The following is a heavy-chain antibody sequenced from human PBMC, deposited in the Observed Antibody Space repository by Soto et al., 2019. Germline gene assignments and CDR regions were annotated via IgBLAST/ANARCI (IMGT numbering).Heavy chain of an antibody. CDR1: GGSISSSNW. Sequence: SETLSLTCAVSGGSISSSNWWSWVRQPPGKGLEWIGEIYHSGSTNYNPSLKSRVTISVDKSKNQFSLKLSSVTAADTAVYYCARDRPHYYDSSGYYLGGFDIWGQGTMVTVSS. D-gene: IGHD3-22*01. V-gene: IGHV4-4*02. J-gene: IGHJ3*02. CDR2: IYHSGST. CDR3: ARDRPHYYDSSGYYLGGFDI.